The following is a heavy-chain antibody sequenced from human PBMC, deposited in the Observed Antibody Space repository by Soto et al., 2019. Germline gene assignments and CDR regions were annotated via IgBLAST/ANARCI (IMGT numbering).Heavy chain of an antibody. CDR2: INAGKGNT. V-gene: IGHV1-3*05. Sequence: QVQLVQSGAEEKKPGASVTVSCKDSGYTFTSYAMQWVRQAPGQRLAWMGWINAGKGNTKSSQKFQGRVTITRDTSASTADMELSSLRSDDTAVYYCARGRGYYYGDDYWGQGTMVTVSS. J-gene: IGHJ4*02. CDR3: ARGRGYYYGDDY. CDR1: GYTFTSYA. D-gene: IGHD3-22*01.